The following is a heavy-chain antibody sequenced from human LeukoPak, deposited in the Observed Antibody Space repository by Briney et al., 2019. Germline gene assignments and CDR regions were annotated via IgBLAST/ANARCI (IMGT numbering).Heavy chain of an antibody. V-gene: IGHV3-9*01. CDR1: GFTFDDYA. CDR2: ISWNSGTI. J-gene: IGHJ4*02. CDR3: AKDGIAVAGSKGG. Sequence: GRSLRLSCAASGFTFDDYAMHWVRQAPGKGLEWVSGISWNSGTIGYADSVKGRFTISRDNAKNSLYLQMNSLRAEDTALYYCAKDGIAVAGSKGGWGQGTLVTVSS. D-gene: IGHD6-19*01.